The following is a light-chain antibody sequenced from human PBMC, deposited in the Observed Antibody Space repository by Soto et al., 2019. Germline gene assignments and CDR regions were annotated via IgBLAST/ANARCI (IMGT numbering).Light chain of an antibody. CDR1: QSVSSSY. V-gene: IGKV3-20*01. Sequence: EFVLTQSPGTLSFSPGERSTLSCRASQSVSSSYLDWYQQKPGQAPRLIIYGESSRATGIPERLIGSGSGKDFTVTISTLEPEDFAVYYCQQYGSSPLTFGGGTKVAIK. J-gene: IGKJ4*01. CDR3: QQYGSSPLT. CDR2: GES.